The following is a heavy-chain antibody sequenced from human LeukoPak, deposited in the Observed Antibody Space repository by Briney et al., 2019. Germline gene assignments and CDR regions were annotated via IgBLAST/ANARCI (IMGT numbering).Heavy chain of an antibody. Sequence: GGSLRLSCAASGFTFNSYSMNWVRQTPGKGLEWVSSISSSSSYIYYADSVKGRFTISRDNAKNSLYLQMNSLRAEDTAVYYCARARSSSSADAFDIWGQGTMVTVSS. CDR3: ARARSSSSADAFDI. V-gene: IGHV3-21*01. CDR1: GFTFNSYS. CDR2: ISSSSSYI. D-gene: IGHD6-6*01. J-gene: IGHJ3*02.